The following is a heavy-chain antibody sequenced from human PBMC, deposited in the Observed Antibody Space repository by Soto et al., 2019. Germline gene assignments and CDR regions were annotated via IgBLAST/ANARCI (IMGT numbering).Heavy chain of an antibody. CDR3: ARVGYGSGSYWLPKYYFDY. V-gene: IGHV3-7*01. Sequence: PGGSLRLSCAASGFTFISYWMSWVRQAPGKGLEWVANIKQDGSEKYYVDSVKGRFTISRDNAKNSLYLQMNSLRAEDTAVYYCARVGYGSGSYWLPKYYFDYWGQGTLVTVSS. CDR2: IKQDGSEK. CDR1: GFTFISYW. D-gene: IGHD3-10*01. J-gene: IGHJ4*02.